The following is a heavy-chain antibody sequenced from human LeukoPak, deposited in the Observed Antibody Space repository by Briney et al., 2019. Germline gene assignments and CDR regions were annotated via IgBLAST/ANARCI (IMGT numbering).Heavy chain of an antibody. CDR1: GCTISSYE. CDR3: AGEAPRYGGFDY. J-gene: IGHJ4*02. V-gene: IGHV3-48*03. D-gene: IGHD1-26*01. Sequence: AESLSLTCAASGCTISSYEKSWVRKAPEKGLERISYIGSSGNSIYYADSVKGRFTISRDNAKASLYLQMNSLRAEDTAVYYCAGEAPRYGGFDYWGQGILVTVSS. CDR2: IGSSGNSI.